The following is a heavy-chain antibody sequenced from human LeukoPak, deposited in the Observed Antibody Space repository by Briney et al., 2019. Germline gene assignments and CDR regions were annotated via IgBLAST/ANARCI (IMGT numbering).Heavy chain of an antibody. V-gene: IGHV4-59*01. J-gene: IGHJ4*02. CDR3: TRGGGWLIDY. Sequence: PSETLSLTCTVSDDSISDYYRGWIRQPPGKGLEWIGYFHNSGTSTYNPSLKSRVTISADTSKNQSSLKLNSLTTADTAVYYCTRGGGWLIDYWGQGILVTVSS. CDR2: FHNSGTS. D-gene: IGHD3-16*01. CDR1: DDSISDYY.